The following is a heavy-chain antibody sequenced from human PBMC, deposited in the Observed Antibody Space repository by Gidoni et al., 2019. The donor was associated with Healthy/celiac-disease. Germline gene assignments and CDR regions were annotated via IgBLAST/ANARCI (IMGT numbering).Heavy chain of an antibody. CDR1: GFTFSSYG. D-gene: IGHD3-10*01. J-gene: IGHJ4*02. Sequence: QVQLVESGGGVVQPGRSLRLSCAASGFTFSSYGMHWVRQAPGKGLEWVAVIWYDGSNKYYADSVKGRFTISRDNSKNTLYLQMNSLRAEDTAVSYCAIDFLTSGSGSYYELDYWGQGTLVTVSS. V-gene: IGHV3-33*01. CDR2: IWYDGSNK. CDR3: AIDFLTSGSGSYYELDY.